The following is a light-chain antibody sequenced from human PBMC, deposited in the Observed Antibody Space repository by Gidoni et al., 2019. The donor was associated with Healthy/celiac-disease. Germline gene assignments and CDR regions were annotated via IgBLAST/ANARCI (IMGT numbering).Light chain of an antibody. J-gene: IGKJ4*01. CDR3: QQTSTFALT. V-gene: IGKV1-12*01. CDR2: AAS. CDR1: QGISNR. Sequence: DIQMTQSPSSVSASVGDRVSITCRASQGISNRIAWYQQKPGQAPKLLVSAASSLQSGVPSRFSVSVSGTDFTLTISSLQPEDFATYYCQQTSTFALTFGGGTKVEIK.